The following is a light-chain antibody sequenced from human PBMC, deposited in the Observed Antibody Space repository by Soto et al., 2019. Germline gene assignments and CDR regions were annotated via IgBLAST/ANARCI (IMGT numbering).Light chain of an antibody. CDR1: SSDVGGYNY. V-gene: IGLV2-14*01. CDR3: SSYSSSNTLYV. J-gene: IGLJ1*01. Sequence: QSALTQPASVSGSPGQSITISCTGTSSDVGGYNYVSWYQQLPGKAPKLLIYEVSNRPSGVSNRFSGSKSGNTASLTISGLQAEDEDDYYCSSYSSSNTLYVFGSGTKVTVL. CDR2: EVS.